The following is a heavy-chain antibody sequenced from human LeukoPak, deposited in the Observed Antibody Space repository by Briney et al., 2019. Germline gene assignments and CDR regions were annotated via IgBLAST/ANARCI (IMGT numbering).Heavy chain of an antibody. V-gene: IGHV3-48*01. CDR2: ISASETSI. J-gene: IGHJ4*02. CDR3: VRDNLENQWLERSY. CDR1: GFTFGGYA. Sequence: GGPLRLSCAASGFTFGGYAMNWVRQAPGKGLEWVSQISASETSIKYADSVRGRFTISRDNVKNSVYLQMNSLRAEDTAIYYCVRDNLENQWLERSYWGQGTLVTVSS. D-gene: IGHD6-19*01.